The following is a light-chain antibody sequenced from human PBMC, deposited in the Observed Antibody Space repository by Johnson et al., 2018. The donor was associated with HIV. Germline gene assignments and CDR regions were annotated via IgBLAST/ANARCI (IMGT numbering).Light chain of an antibody. Sequence: QSVLTQPPSVSAAPGQKVTISCSGSSSNSGNNYVSWYQQLPGTAPKLIIYENNKRPSGIPDRFSGSKSGTSATLGITGLQTGDEADYYCGTWDSSLSAYVFGTGTKVTVL. CDR3: GTWDSSLSAYV. CDR2: ENN. J-gene: IGLJ1*01. CDR1: SSNSGNNY. V-gene: IGLV1-51*02.